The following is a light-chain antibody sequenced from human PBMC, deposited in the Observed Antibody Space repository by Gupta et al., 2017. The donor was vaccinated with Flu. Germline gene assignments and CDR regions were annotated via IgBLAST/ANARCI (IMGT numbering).Light chain of an antibody. CDR1: QSISSS. V-gene: IGKV1-5*03. J-gene: IGKJ2*03. Sequence: DIQMPQSPSPLSASVGDRVTITCRASQSISSSLAWYQQKPGKAPKVLIYKASSLESGVPSRFSGSESGTEFTLTISSLQPDDFATYYCQHYNSYPFSFGQGTKLEIK. CDR2: KAS. CDR3: QHYNSYPFS.